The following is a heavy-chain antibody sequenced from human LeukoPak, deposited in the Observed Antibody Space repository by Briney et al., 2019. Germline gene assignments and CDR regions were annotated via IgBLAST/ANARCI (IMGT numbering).Heavy chain of an antibody. J-gene: IGHJ6*03. CDR2: IIPIFGTA. CDR1: GGTFSSYA. V-gene: IGHV1-69*05. Sequence: GASVKVSCKASGGTFSSYAISWVRQAPGQGLEWMGGIIPIFGTANYAQKFQGRVTITTDESTSTAYMELSSLRSEDTAVYYCARGLRRWLQHRTDYYMDVWGKGTTVTVSS. CDR3: ARGLRRWLQHRTDYYMDV. D-gene: IGHD5-24*01.